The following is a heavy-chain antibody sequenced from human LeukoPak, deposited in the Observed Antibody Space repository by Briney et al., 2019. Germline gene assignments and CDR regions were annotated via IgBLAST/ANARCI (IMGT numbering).Heavy chain of an antibody. CDR1: GYTFTPFF. CDR2: INPNSGGT. J-gene: IGHJ4*02. V-gene: IGHV1-2*02. Sequence: ASVKVSCKTSGYTFTPFFIHWVRQAPGQGLESMGWINPNSGGTNYAQKFQGRVTMTRDTSVTTAYLELSGLRSDDTAVYYCARGESGSRWYYFDYWGQGTLVTVSS. D-gene: IGHD6-13*01. CDR3: ARGESGSRWYYFDY.